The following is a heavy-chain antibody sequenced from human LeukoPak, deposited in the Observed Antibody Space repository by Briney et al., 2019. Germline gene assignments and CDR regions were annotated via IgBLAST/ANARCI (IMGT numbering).Heavy chain of an antibody. CDR3: AKDQLNRYCSGGSCSTTHDY. CDR1: GFTFSSYG. Sequence: GGSLRLSCAASGFTFSSYGMHWVRQAPGKGLEWVAFITYDGTNTYYADSVKGRFTISRDNSKNTLYLQMNSLRAEDTAVYYCAKDQLNRYCSGGSCSTTHDYWGQGTLVTVSS. J-gene: IGHJ4*02. V-gene: IGHV3-30*18. CDR2: ITYDGTNT. D-gene: IGHD2-15*01.